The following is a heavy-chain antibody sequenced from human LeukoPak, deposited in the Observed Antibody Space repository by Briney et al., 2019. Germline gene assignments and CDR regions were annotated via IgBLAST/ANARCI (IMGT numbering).Heavy chain of an antibody. Sequence: GGSLRLSCTASRFTFSTYWMTWVRQAPGKGLEWVANIKEDGSEENYVDSVKGRFTISRDNAKNSLYLQMNSLRVEDTAVYYCARSGSEIDYWGQGALVTVSS. CDR1: RFTFSTYW. CDR3: ARSGSEIDY. CDR2: IKEDGSEE. J-gene: IGHJ4*02. D-gene: IGHD1-26*01. V-gene: IGHV3-7*01.